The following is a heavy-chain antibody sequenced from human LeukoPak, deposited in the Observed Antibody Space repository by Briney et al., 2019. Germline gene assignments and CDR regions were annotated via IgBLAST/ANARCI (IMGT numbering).Heavy chain of an antibody. CDR1: GGSISSSNW. D-gene: IGHD6-25*01. Sequence: PSGTLSLTCAVSGGSISSSNWWSWVRQPPGKGLEWIGEIYHSGSTNYNPSLKSRVTISVDTSKSQFSLKLSSVTAADTAVYYCARWGRQRRLDYWGQGTLVTVSS. J-gene: IGHJ4*02. CDR2: IYHSGST. V-gene: IGHV4-4*02. CDR3: ARWGRQRRLDY.